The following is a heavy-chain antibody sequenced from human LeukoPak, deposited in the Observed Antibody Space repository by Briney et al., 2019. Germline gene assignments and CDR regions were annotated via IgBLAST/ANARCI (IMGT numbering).Heavy chain of an antibody. J-gene: IGHJ3*02. V-gene: IGHV1-2*02. D-gene: IGHD2-15*01. CDR1: GYTFTGYY. CDR2: INPNSGGT. CDR3: ARDLWGSEAFDI. Sequence: ASVKVSCKASGYTFTGYYMHWVRQAPGQGHEWMGWINPNSGGTNYAQKFQGRVTMTRDTSISTAYMELSRLRSDDTAVYYCARDLWGSEAFDIWGQGTMVTVSS.